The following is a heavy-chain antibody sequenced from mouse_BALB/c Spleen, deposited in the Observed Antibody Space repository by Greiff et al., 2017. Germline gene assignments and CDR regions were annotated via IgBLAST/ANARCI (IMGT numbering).Heavy chain of an antibody. D-gene: IGHD1-1*01. V-gene: IGHV5-12-2*01. CDR1: GFTFSSYT. J-gene: IGHJ1*01. CDR3: ARPRGPDYYGSSWYFDV. Sequence: DVKLVESGGGLVQPGGSLKLSCAASGFTFSSYTMSWVRQTPEKRLEWVAYISNGGGSTYYPDTVKGRFTISRDNAKNTLYLQMSSLKSEDTAMYYCARPRGPDYYGSSWYFDVWGAGTTVTVSS. CDR2: ISNGGGST.